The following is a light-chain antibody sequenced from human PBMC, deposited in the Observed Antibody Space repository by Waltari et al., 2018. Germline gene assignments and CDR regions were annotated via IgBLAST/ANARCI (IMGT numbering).Light chain of an antibody. Sequence: QSVLTQPPSVSAAPGPRVTIPCPGGTSNIWNYSFSWYRQFPGTAPKHLIYEDNERPSGIPGRFSGSKSGTSATLDITGLQAGDEADYYCGTWDSSLDGAVFGGGTHLTVL. CDR1: TSNIWNYS. CDR3: GTWDSSLDGAV. CDR2: EDN. J-gene: IGLJ7*01. V-gene: IGLV1-51*02.